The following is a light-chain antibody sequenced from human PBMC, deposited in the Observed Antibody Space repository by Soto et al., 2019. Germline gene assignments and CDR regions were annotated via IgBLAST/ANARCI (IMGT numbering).Light chain of an antibody. Sequence: DIQMTQSPSSVSGSVGDRVTITCRASQDITWWLAWYQQKPGKAPKPLIYGASSLQSGVPSRFSGSGSETDFTLTISSLQPEDSATYYCQQTNTFPLTFGGGTKVDIK. CDR3: QQTNTFPLT. CDR1: QDITWW. CDR2: GAS. J-gene: IGKJ4*01. V-gene: IGKV1-12*01.